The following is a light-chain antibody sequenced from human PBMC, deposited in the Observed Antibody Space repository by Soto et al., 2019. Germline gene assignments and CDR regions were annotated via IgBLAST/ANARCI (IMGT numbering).Light chain of an antibody. CDR1: SSDVGGYNY. J-gene: IGLJ1*01. Sequence: QSALTQPASVSGSPGQSITISCTGTSSDVGGYNYLSWYQQHPGKAPKLMIYDVSNRPSGVSTRFSGSKSGNTASLTISGLQAEDEADYFCSSYTSSSTPYVFGTGTKLTVL. CDR3: SSYTSSSTPYV. V-gene: IGLV2-14*01. CDR2: DVS.